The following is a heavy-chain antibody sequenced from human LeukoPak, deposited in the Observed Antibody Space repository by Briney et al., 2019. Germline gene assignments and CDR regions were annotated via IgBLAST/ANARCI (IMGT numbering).Heavy chain of an antibody. CDR2: IYSGGNT. CDR3: ARRAGEYSHPYDY. J-gene: IGHJ4*02. D-gene: IGHD4-17*01. Sequence: PRRSLRPSCTVAASTVSSNSMSWVRQAPGKGLEWVSVIYSGGNTHYSDSLKGRFTISRDNSKNTLYLQMNSLRADDTAVYYCARRAGEYSHPYDYWGQGTLVTVSS. V-gene: IGHV3-53*01. CDR1: ASTVSSNS.